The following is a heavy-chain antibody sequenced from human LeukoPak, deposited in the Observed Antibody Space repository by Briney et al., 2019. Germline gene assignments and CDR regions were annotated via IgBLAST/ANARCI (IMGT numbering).Heavy chain of an antibody. CDR2: IDYSGST. CDR1: GASISSSSSY. V-gene: IGHV4-39*07. J-gene: IGHJ6*03. D-gene: IGHD3-10*01. Sequence: PSETLSLTCSVSGASISSSSSYWGWIRQPPGKGLEWIGSIDYSGSTYYNSSLKSRVTISVDTSKNQFSLKLSSVTAADTAVYYCARVRTTMVRGPNSFYYYYYMDVWGKGTTVTVSS. CDR3: ARVRTTMVRGPNSFYYYYYMDV.